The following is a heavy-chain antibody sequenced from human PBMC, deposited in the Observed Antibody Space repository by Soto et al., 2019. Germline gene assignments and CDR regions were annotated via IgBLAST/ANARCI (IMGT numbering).Heavy chain of an antibody. CDR3: VREDGLVGSNSAFDY. V-gene: IGHV3-21*02. CDR2: INGRSNNK. Sequence: EVQVVESGGGLVKPGGSLRLSCATSGFSFSTYNMNWVRQAPGKGLEWVASINGRSNNKYYTDSVKGRFAISRDNPKNSLYLQMDSLRVEDTAVYYCVREDGLVGSNSAFDYWGQGTLVTVSS. D-gene: IGHD1-26*01. J-gene: IGHJ4*02. CDR1: GFSFSTYN.